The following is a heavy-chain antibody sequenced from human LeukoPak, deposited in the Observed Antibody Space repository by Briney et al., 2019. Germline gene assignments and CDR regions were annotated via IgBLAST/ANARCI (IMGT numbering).Heavy chain of an antibody. CDR3: LQYDSGST. CDR2: IKEDGSDK. CDR1: GFTFSDYW. D-gene: IGHD3-10*01. Sequence: GGSLRLSCAASGFTFSDYWMTWVRQAPGKGLEWVANIKEDGSDKYYVDSVKGRFTVSRDNAKNSLYLQMSSLRAEDTAVYYCLQYDSGSTWGQGTLVTVSS. V-gene: IGHV3-7*01. J-gene: IGHJ5*02.